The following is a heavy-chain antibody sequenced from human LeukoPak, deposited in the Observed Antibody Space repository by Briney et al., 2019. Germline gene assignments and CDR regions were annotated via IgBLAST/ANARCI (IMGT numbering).Heavy chain of an antibody. CDR2: IWYDGSNK. CDR3: ARGMDVRAFDI. J-gene: IGHJ3*02. D-gene: IGHD2-2*03. Sequence: PGGSLRLSCAASGFTFSSYGMHWVRQAPGKGLEWVAVIWYDGSNKYYADSVKGRFTISRDNSKNTLYLQMNSLRAEDTAVYYCARGMDVRAFDICGQGKMVTVSS. CDR1: GFTFSSYG. V-gene: IGHV3-33*01.